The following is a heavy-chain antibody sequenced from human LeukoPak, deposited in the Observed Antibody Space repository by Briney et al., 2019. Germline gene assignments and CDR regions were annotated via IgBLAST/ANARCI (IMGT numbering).Heavy chain of an antibody. CDR1: GFTFNSYV. V-gene: IGHV3-23*01. J-gene: IGHJ4*02. Sequence: PGGSLRLSCGVSGFTFNSYVMNWVRRAPGKGLEWVSSFNGRGGYTFYADSVKGRFTLSSDNSKNTLHLQMISLRAEDTAVYYCAKGDQPLLYGGAFDSWGQGTLVTVSS. CDR2: FNGRGGYT. CDR3: AKGDQPLLYGGAFDS. D-gene: IGHD2-2*02.